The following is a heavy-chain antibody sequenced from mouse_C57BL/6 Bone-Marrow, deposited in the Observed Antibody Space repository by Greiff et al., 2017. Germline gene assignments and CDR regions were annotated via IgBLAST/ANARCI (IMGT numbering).Heavy chain of an antibody. J-gene: IGHJ1*03. CDR2: INPYNGGT. CDR1: GYTFTDYY. CDR3: ARGYWYIDV. Sequence: VQLQQSGPVLVKPGASVKMSCKASGYTFTDYYMNWVKQSHGKSLEWIGVINPYNGGTSYNQKFKGKATLTVDKSSSTAYMELNSLTSEDSAVYYCARGYWYIDVWGTGTTVTVSS. V-gene: IGHV1-19*01.